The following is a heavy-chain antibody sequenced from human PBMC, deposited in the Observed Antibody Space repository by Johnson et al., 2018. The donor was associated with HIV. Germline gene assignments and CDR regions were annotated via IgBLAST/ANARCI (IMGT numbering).Heavy chain of an antibody. CDR3: AREVDAFDM. Sequence: VQLVESGGGLIQPGGSLRLSCAASGFTVSSNYMSWVRQAPGKWLEWVSGISWNSGSIGYADSVKGRFTISRDNAKNSLYLQMNSLRAEDTAVYYCAREVDAFDMWGQGTLVTVSS. V-gene: IGHV3-53*01. CDR1: GFTVSSNY. CDR2: SWNSGSI. J-gene: IGHJ3*02.